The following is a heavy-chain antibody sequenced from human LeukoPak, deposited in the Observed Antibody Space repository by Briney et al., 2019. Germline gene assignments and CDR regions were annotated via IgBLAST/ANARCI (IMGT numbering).Heavy chain of an antibody. V-gene: IGHV1-2*02. CDR2: INPNSGGT. CDR3: ARVRGPIAAAGTGPLDAFDI. CDR1: GYTFTGYY. J-gene: IGHJ3*02. D-gene: IGHD6-13*01. Sequence: ASVKVSCKASGYTFTGYYMHWVRQAPGQGLEWMGWINPNSGGTNYAQKFQGRVTMTRDTSTSTVYMELSSLRSEDTAVYYCARVRGPIAAAGTGPLDAFDIWGQGTMVTVSS.